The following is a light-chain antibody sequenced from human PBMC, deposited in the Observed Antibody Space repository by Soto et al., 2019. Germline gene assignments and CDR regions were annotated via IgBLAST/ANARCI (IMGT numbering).Light chain of an antibody. CDR1: QSVSSY. CDR3: QQRSNWPPYT. CDR2: DAS. V-gene: IGKV3-11*01. J-gene: IGKJ2*01. Sequence: EIVLTQSPATLSLSPGERATLSCRASQSVSSYLVWYQQKPGQAPRLLIYDASNRATGIPDRFSGSGSGTDFTLTISSLEPEDFAVYYCQQRSNWPPYTFGQGTKLELK.